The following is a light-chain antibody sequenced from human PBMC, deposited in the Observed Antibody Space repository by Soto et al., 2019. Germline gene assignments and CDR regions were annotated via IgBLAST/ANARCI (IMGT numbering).Light chain of an antibody. CDR3: QQYKSYSRT. V-gene: IGKV1-5*03. CDR1: QRISSW. Sequence: DIQMTQSPSTLSASVGDRVTITCRASQRISSWWAWYQQKPGKAPKIRIYKASSLERGGPSRVSGSGSGKEGTRTISSLQPDYFATEYCQQYKSYSRTFGQGTKVDIK. CDR2: KAS. J-gene: IGKJ1*01.